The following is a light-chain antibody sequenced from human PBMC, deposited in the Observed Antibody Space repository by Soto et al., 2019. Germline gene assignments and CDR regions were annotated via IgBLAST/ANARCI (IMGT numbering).Light chain of an antibody. V-gene: IGLV2-14*01. CDR1: SSDVGAYNY. J-gene: IGLJ2*01. CDR3: SSYTSSNSVV. CDR2: DVR. Sequence: QSALTQPASVSGSPGQSITFSCTGTSSDVGAYNYVSWYQQHPGKAPKLMIYDVRNRPSGVSNRFSGSKSGNTASLTISGLQAEDEADYYCSSYTSSNSVVFGGGTQLTVL.